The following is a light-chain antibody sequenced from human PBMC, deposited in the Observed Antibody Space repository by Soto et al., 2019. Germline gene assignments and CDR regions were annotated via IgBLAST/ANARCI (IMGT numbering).Light chain of an antibody. CDR2: EVS. CDR1: ISDVGGYDY. V-gene: IGLV2-14*01. J-gene: IGLJ3*02. Sequence: QSVLTQPASVSGSPGQSITISCTGTISDVGGYDYVSWYQQHPGKAPKLMIYEVSNRPSGVSNRFSGSKSGNTASLTISGLQPEDEADYFCLSYTSSNTRVFGGGTKLTVL. CDR3: LSYTSSNTRV.